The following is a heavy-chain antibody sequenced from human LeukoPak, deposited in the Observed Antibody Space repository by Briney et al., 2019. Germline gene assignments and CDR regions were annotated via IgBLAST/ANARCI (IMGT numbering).Heavy chain of an antibody. V-gene: IGHV4-59*08. CDR1: GGSISSYY. D-gene: IGHD3-22*01. CDR2: IYYSGST. J-gene: IGHJ4*02. Sequence: SETLSLTCTVSGGSISSYYWSWIRQPPGKGLEWIGYIYYSGSTNYNPSLKSRVTISVDTSKNQFSPKLSSVTAADTAVYYCARVAMIVVVGGFDYWGQGTLVTVSS. CDR3: ARVAMIVVVGGFDY.